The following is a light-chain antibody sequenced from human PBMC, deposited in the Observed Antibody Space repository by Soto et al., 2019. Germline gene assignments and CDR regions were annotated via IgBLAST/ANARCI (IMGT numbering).Light chain of an antibody. CDR2: ANN. Sequence: QSVLTQPPSVSGAPGQRVTISCTGSSSNIGAGYDVHWYQHLPGTAPKLLIYANNNRPSGVPDRFSGSKSGTSASLAITGLQAEDEADNYCQSYDNRLIGLYVFGTGTKVTVL. V-gene: IGLV1-40*01. CDR3: QSYDNRLIGLYV. CDR1: SSNIGAGYD. J-gene: IGLJ1*01.